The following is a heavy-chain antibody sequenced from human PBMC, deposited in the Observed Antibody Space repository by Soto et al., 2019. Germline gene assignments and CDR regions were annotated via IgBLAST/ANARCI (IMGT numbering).Heavy chain of an antibody. CDR1: GGFVTSGSYY. D-gene: IGHD1-1*01. Sequence: QVQLQQWGAGLLKPSETLSLTCAVYGGFVTSGSYYWSWIRQPPGKGLEWIGEMSHSGGTHFNPSLTSRVTISVDTSKNQFTLKISSVTAADTALYYCARVERGTATTVVDAFEIWGPGTMVTVSS. V-gene: IGHV4-34*01. J-gene: IGHJ3*02. CDR2: MSHSGGT. CDR3: ARVERGTATTVVDAFEI.